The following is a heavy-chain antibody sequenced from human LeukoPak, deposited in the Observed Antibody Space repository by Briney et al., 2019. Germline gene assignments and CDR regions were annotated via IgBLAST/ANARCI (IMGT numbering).Heavy chain of an antibody. J-gene: IGHJ6*02. CDR3: ARDLGVDILTGYHPGMDV. V-gene: IGHV1-8*01. CDR2: MNPNSGNT. CDR1: GYTFTSYD. Sequence: GASVKVSCKASGYTFTSYDINWVRQATGQGLEWMGWMNPNSGNTGYAQKFQGRVTMTRNTSISTGYMELSSLRSEDTAVYYCARDLGVDILTGYHPGMDVWGQGTTVTVSS. D-gene: IGHD3-9*01.